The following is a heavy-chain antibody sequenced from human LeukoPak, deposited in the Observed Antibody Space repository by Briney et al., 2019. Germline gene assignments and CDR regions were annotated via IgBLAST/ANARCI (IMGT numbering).Heavy chain of an antibody. Sequence: VASVKVSCKASGYTFTGYYMHWVRQAPGQGLEWMGWINPNSGGTNYAQKFQGRVTMTRDTSISTAYMELSRLRSDDTAVYYCARDHGGRNDDYYYYYMDVWGKGTTVTVSS. D-gene: IGHD1-1*01. CDR3: ARDHGGRNDDYYYYYMDV. CDR1: GYTFTGYY. CDR2: INPNSGGT. J-gene: IGHJ6*03. V-gene: IGHV1-2*02.